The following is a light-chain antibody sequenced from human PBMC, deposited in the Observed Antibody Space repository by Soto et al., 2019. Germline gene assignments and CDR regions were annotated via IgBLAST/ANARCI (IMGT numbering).Light chain of an antibody. CDR1: SSDVGGYNY. J-gene: IGLJ1*01. CDR3: CSYAGSYSVV. V-gene: IGLV2-11*01. Sequence: QSALTQPRSVSGSPGQSVTISCTGTSSDVGGYNYVSWYQQHPGKAPKLMIYDVSKRPSGVPGRFSGSKAGTTASLTISGLQAEDEADYYCCSYAGSYSVVFGTGTKVTVL. CDR2: DVS.